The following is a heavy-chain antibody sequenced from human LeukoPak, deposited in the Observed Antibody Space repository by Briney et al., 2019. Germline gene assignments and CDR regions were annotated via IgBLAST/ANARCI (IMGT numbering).Heavy chain of an antibody. J-gene: IGHJ3*02. CDR2: ISGSGGST. CDR3: AKDWAMIVVDDAFDI. D-gene: IGHD3-22*01. Sequence: PGGSLRLSCAASGFTFSSYGMSWVRQAPGKELEWVSGISGSGGSTFYADSVKGRFTISRDNSKNTLYLQMNSPRAEDTAVYYCAKDWAMIVVDDAFDIWGQGTMVTVSS. CDR1: GFTFSSYG. V-gene: IGHV3-23*01.